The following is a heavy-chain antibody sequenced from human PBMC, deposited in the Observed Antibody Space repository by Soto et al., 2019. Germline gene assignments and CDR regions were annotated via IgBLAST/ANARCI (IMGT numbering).Heavy chain of an antibody. CDR3: AKAKGSFDHTGPDQ. Sequence: EVQLLESGGGLRQPGGSLRLSCATSGFRFSNYAMSWVRQAPGKGLEWVSGFGVDYVTYYADSVRGRFTISRDNSQNTLYLQMNSLTAEDTALYYCAKAKGSFDHTGPDQWGQGTLVTVSS. CDR1: GFRFSNYA. D-gene: IGHD2-8*02. CDR2: FGVDYVT. J-gene: IGHJ4*02. V-gene: IGHV3-23*01.